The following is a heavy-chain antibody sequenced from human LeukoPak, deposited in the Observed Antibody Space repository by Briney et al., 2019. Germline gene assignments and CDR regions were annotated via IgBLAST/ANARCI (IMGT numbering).Heavy chain of an antibody. CDR2: IKQDGSVE. D-gene: IGHD5-18*01. Sequence: GGSLRLSGAASGFTFENYWMSWVRQAPGKGPEWVANIKQDGSVEHYLDSVKGRFTISRDNAKNSLTLQMNSLRAEDTAVYYCARWAGVTDYWGQGTLVTVSS. J-gene: IGHJ4*02. CDR1: GFTFENYW. V-gene: IGHV3-7*01. CDR3: ARWAGVTDY.